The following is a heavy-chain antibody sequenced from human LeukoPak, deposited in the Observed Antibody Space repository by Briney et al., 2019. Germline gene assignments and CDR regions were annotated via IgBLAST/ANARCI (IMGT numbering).Heavy chain of an antibody. Sequence: GASVKVSCKASGYTFTGYYMHWVRQAPGQGLEWMGWINPNSGGTNCAQKFQGRVTMTRDTSISTAYMELSRLRSDDTAVYYCARSGYCSSTSCYNFDYWGQGTLVTVSS. CDR2: INPNSGGT. V-gene: IGHV1-2*02. J-gene: IGHJ4*02. CDR3: ARSGYCSSTSCYNFDY. CDR1: GYTFTGYY. D-gene: IGHD2-2*02.